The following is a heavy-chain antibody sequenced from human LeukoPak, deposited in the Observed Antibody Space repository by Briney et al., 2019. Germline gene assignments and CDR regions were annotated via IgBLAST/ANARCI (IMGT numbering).Heavy chain of an antibody. CDR3: ACNYYGSGSYSYNWFDP. CDR2: ISSSGSTI. Sequence: TGGSLRLSCAASGFTFSSYEMNWVRQAPGKGLEWVSYISSSGSTIYYADSVKGRFTISRDNAKNSLYLQMNSLRAEDTAVYYCACNYYGSGSYSYNWFDPWGQGTLVTVSS. D-gene: IGHD3-10*01. J-gene: IGHJ5*02. CDR1: GFTFSSYE. V-gene: IGHV3-48*03.